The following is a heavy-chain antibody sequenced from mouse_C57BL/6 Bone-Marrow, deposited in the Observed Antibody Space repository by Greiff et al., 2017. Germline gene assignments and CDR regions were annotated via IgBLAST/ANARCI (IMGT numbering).Heavy chain of an antibody. CDR3: TTRYPSLYAMDY. J-gene: IGHJ4*01. V-gene: IGHV14-4*01. CDR1: GFNFNDDY. D-gene: IGHD1-1*01. CDR2: IDPESGVT. Sequence: EVQLQQSGAELVRPGASVKLSCTASGFNFNDDYMPWVKQMPEQGLEWIGWIDPESGVTEYASKFQGKATITADTSSDTASLQLSSLTSEDAAVYYYTTRYPSLYAMDYWGQGTSVTISS.